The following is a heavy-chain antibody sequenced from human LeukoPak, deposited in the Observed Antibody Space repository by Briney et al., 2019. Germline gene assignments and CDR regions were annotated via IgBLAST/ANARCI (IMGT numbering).Heavy chain of an antibody. CDR1: GDSISSGDYY. J-gene: IGHJ4*02. V-gene: IGHV4-61*02. Sequence: PSETLSLTCTVSGDSISSGDYYWSWIRQPAGKGLEWIGRISSSRSTNYNPSLKSRVTISVDTSKNQFSLKLSSVTAADTAVYFCARVSWFDELPNYWGQGTLVSVSS. CDR2: ISSSRST. D-gene: IGHD3-10*01. CDR3: ARVSWFDELPNY.